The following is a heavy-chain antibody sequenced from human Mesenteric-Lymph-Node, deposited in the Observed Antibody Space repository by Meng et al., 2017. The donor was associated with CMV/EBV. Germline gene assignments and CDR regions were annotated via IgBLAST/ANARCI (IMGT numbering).Heavy chain of an antibody. CDR2: IQQDGTEK. CDR3: ARDSLVVPAAMRGYGMDV. Sequence: GGSLRLSCAASGFIFSSYWMSWVRQAPGKGLEWVANIQQDGTEKHYVDSVRGRFTISRDSAKNSVYLQMNSLRVEDTAVYYCARDSLVVPAAMRGYGMDVWGQGTTVTVSS. J-gene: IGHJ6*02. V-gene: IGHV3-7*01. CDR1: GFIFSSYW. D-gene: IGHD2-2*01.